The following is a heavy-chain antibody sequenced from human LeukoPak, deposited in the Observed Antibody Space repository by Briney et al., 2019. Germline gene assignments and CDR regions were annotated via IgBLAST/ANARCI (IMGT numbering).Heavy chain of an antibody. J-gene: IGHJ4*02. CDR1: GFTFSSYA. CDR3: ARETGSAVGSTDFDY. D-gene: IGHD4-17*01. Sequence: GGSLRLSCAASGFTFSSYAMHWVRQAPGRGLEWVAVVSYDEINEYYADSVKGRFTISRDNSKNTLYLQMNSLRAEDTAVYYCARETGSAVGSTDFDYCGQGTLVTVSS. V-gene: IGHV3-30-3*01. CDR2: VSYDEINE.